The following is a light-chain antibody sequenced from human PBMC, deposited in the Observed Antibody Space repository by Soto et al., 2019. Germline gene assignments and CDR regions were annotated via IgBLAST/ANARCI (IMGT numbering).Light chain of an antibody. V-gene: IGKV1-9*01. CDR1: QGSRSY. Sequence: DIQLTQSPSFLSASVGDRVTITCRASQGSRSYLAWYQQKPGKASKLLIYAASTLQSGVPSRFSGSGYGTEFTLTISSLQPEDFAAYYCQQLNSYPWTFGQGTKVEIK. CDR3: QQLNSYPWT. CDR2: AAS. J-gene: IGKJ1*01.